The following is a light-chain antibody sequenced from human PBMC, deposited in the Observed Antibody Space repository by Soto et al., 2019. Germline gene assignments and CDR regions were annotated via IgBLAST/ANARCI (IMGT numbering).Light chain of an antibody. CDR2: AAS. CDR3: QQSYSSPLT. CDR1: QSISSY. J-gene: IGKJ4*01. V-gene: IGKV1-39*01. Sequence: DIQMTQSPSSLSASVGDRVTITCRASQSISSYLNWYQQKPGKAPKLLIYAASSLQSGVPSRFSGSGSGTDFTLTINSLQPEDFANYYCQQSYSSPLTFGGGTKVDIK.